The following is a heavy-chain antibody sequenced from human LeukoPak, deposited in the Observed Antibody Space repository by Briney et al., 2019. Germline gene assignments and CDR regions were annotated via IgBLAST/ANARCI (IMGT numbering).Heavy chain of an antibody. J-gene: IGHJ6*02. CDR2: IYYSGST. V-gene: IGHV4-59*01. D-gene: IGHD6-19*01. CDR3: ARLRLQGWDYYYGMDV. Sequence: SETLSLTCTVSGGSISNYHWSWIRQPPGKGLEWIGYIYYSGSTNYNPSLKSRVTISVDTSKNQFSLKLSSVTAADTAVYYCARLRLQGWDYYYGMDVWGQGTTVTVSS. CDR1: GGSISNYH.